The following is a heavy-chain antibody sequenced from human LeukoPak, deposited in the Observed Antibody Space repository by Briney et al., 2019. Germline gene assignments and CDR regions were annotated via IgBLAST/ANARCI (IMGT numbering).Heavy chain of an antibody. CDR3: ARGMSDTAMVTDDAFDI. CDR2: MNPNSGNT. CDR1: GYTFTSYD. J-gene: IGHJ3*02. V-gene: IGHV1-8*03. D-gene: IGHD5-18*01. Sequence: ASVKVSCKASGYTFTSYDINWVRQATGQGLEWMGWMNPNSGNTGYAQKFQGRVTITRNTSISTAYMELSSLRSEDTAVYYCARGMSDTAMVTDDAFDIWGQGTMVTVSS.